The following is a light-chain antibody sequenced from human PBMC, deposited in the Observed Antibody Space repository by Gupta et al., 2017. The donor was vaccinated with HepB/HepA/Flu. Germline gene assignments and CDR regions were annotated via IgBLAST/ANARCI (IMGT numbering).Light chain of an antibody. CDR1: QSVSSY. V-gene: IGKV3-11*01. J-gene: IGKJ4*01. CDR2: DAS. Sequence: ENVLTQSLATLSLSPGERATLSCRASQSVSSYLAWYQQKPGQAPRLLIYDASNRATGIPARFSGSGSGTDFTLTISSLEPEDFAVYYCQQRSNWPLTFGGGTKVEIK. CDR3: QQRSNWPLT.